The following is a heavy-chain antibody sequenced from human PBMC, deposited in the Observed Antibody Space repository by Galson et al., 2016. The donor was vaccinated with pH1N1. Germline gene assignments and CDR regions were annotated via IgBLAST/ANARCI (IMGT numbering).Heavy chain of an antibody. CDR3: ARDNLRGSGSPDASDV. CDR2: ISGSWGYT. Sequence: CAASGFTFSSYAMSWVRQAPGAGLDWVSAISGSWGYTYFADSLQGRFTSSRDNSTNTLYLQMNTLRAEETAVYYCARDNLRGSGSPDASDVWGQGTIVTASS. D-gene: IGHD3-10*02. J-gene: IGHJ3*01. CDR1: GFTFSSYA. V-gene: IGHV3-23*01.